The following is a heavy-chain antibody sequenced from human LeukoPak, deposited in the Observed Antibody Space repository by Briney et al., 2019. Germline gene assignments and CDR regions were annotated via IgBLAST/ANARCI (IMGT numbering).Heavy chain of an antibody. J-gene: IGHJ4*02. CDR2: ISGSGGYT. Sequence: GGSLRLSCAASGFTFSSYAMSWVRQAPGKGLEWVSSISGSGGYTFYADSVKGRFTISRDNSKNTLYLQMNSLKADDTAVYYCAKEAGERRQQQASDYWGQGSLVTVSS. D-gene: IGHD6-13*01. CDR1: GFTFSSYA. CDR3: AKEAGERRQQQASDY. V-gene: IGHV3-23*01.